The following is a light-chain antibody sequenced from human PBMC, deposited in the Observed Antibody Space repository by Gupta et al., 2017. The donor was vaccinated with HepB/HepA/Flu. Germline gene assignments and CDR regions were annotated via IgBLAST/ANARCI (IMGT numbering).Light chain of an antibody. J-gene: IGLJ2*01. Sequence: SVLTQPPSVSGAPGQRITISCTGSNPNIGAGFDVHWFQQVPGTAPKLLVYGNNNRPSGVPDRFSASKSGTSASLAITGLQAEDEADYYCQSYDISLSAYVIFGGGTKLTVL. V-gene: IGLV1-40*01. CDR2: GNN. CDR3: QSYDISLSAYVI. CDR1: NPNIGAGFD.